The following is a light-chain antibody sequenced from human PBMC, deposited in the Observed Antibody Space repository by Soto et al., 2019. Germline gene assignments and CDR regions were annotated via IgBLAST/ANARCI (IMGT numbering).Light chain of an antibody. Sequence: QAVVTQEPSLTVSPGGTVTLTCSSTTGAVTGGFYPNWFQQKPGQAPRPLIYSISNKHSWTPARFSGSLLGGKATLTLSSVQPEDEAEYFCLLYYDTVRVFGGGTK. CDR1: TGAVTGGFY. V-gene: IGLV7-43*01. J-gene: IGLJ2*01. CDR2: SIS. CDR3: LLYYDTVRV.